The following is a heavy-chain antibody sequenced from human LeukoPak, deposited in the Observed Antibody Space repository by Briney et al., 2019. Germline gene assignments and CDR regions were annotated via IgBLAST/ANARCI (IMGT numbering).Heavy chain of an antibody. CDR2: IYHSGST. J-gene: IGHJ4*02. V-gene: IGHV4-38-2*02. CDR3: AGMYYYGSGATTNDY. CDR1: GYSISSGYY. D-gene: IGHD3-10*01. Sequence: SETLSLTCTVYGYSISSGYYWGWIRQPPGKGLEWIGSIYHSGSTYYNPSLKSRVTISVDTSKNQFSLKLSSVTAADTAVYYCAGMYYYGSGATTNDYWGQGTLVTVSS.